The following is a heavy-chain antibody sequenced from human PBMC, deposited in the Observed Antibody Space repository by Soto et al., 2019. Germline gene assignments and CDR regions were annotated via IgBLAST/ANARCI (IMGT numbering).Heavy chain of an antibody. Sequence: QVRLVQSGAEVKAPGASVKVSCKAPGDTFTSYYMHWVRQAPGHGLEWMGVINPNGGSIRFAQKFQGRVTMTRDTSSSTVYMELRGLTSEDTAVYYCARSSGCVYGIIIEVTNWFAPWGQGTLVTVSS. CDR3: ARSSGCVYGIIIEVTNWFAP. J-gene: IGHJ5*02. V-gene: IGHV1-46*01. CDR1: GDTFTSYY. D-gene: IGHD3-10*01. CDR2: INPNGGSI.